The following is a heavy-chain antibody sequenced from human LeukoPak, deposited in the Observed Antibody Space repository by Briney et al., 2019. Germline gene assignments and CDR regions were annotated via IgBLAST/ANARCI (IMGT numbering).Heavy chain of an antibody. J-gene: IGHJ3*02. D-gene: IGHD3-22*01. CDR3: ARQIASSGYLPWAFDI. CDR2: IFFTGST. CDR1: GGSITSGNYY. Sequence: SETLSLACTVSGGSITSGNYYWGWIRQPPGKGLEWIGDIFFTGSTYYSPSLKSRVTISVGTSTTQFSLKLTSVTAADTAVYYCARQIASSGYLPWAFDIWGQGTVVTVSS. V-gene: IGHV4-39*01.